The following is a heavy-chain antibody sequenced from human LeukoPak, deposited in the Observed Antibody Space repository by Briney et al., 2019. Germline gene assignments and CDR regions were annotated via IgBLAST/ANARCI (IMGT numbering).Heavy chain of an antibody. CDR3: AKWSYDSSGYYYFPFDY. J-gene: IGHJ4*02. CDR1: GFTFSSYA. V-gene: IGHV3-23*01. D-gene: IGHD3-22*01. Sequence: PGGSLRLSCAASGFTFSSYAMSWVRQAPVKGLEWVSAISGSGGSTYYADSVKGRFTISRDNSKNTLYLQMNSLRAEDTAVYYCAKWSYDSSGYYYFPFDYWGQGTLVTVSS. CDR2: ISGSGGST.